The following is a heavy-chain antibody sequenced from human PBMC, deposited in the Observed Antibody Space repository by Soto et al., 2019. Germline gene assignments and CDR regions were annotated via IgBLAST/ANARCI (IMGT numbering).Heavy chain of an antibody. J-gene: IGHJ4*02. CDR2: ISGSGGST. V-gene: IGHV3-23*01. D-gene: IGHD6-19*01. CDR1: GFTFSSYA. Sequence: EVQLLESGGGLVQPGGSLRLSCAASGFTFSSYAMSWVRQAPGKGLEWVSAISGSGGSTYYADSVKGRFTISRDKSKNTLYLQMNSLRAEDTAVYYCAKFSPSLGIPGYSSGWYGLFDYWGQGTLVTVSS. CDR3: AKFSPSLGIPGYSSGWYGLFDY.